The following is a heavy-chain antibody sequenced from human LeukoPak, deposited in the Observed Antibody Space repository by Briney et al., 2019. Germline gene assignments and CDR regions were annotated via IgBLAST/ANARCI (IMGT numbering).Heavy chain of an antibody. CDR2: ISPSGGST. CDR3: AKRGTKTKYYFDF. Sequence: GGSLRLSCAASGVTFSNYGMSWVRQAPGKGLEWVSDISPSGGSTYYADSVKGRFTISRDTSRNTLYLQINNLRADDTAVYYCAKRGTKTKYYFDFWGQGTLVTVSS. J-gene: IGHJ4*02. CDR1: GVTFSNYG. D-gene: IGHD1-7*01. V-gene: IGHV3-23*01.